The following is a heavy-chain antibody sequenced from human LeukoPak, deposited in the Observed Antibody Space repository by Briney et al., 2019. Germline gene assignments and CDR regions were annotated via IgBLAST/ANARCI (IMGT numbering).Heavy chain of an antibody. V-gene: IGHV4-38-2*02. CDR2: IYHSGST. J-gene: IGHJ4*02. CDR1: GYSISSGYY. Sequence: SETLSLTCTVSGYSISSGYYWGWIRQHPGKGLEWIGSIYHSGSTYYNPSLKSRVTISVDTSKHQFSLKLSSVTAADTAVYYCARVYVEYQLRVFYYWGQGTLVTVSS. CDR3: ARVYVEYQLRVFYY. D-gene: IGHD2-2*01.